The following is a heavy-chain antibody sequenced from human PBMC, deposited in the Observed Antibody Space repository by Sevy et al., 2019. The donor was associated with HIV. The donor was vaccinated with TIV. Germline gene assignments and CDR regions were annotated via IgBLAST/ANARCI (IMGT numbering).Heavy chain of an antibody. CDR1: GFTFSGYW. CDR3: AREGAGGFDY. Sequence: GGSLRLSCAASGFTFSGYWMSWVRQAPGKGLQWVANIKKDGSKNEFVDSVKGRLTISRDNPKNLLYLEMNSLRAEDTAVYYCAREGAGGFDYWGQGTLITVSS. V-gene: IGHV3-7*01. D-gene: IGHD2-15*01. J-gene: IGHJ4*02. CDR2: IKKDGSKN.